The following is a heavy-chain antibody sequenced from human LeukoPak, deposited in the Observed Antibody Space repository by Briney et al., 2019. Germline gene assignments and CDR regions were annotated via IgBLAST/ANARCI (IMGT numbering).Heavy chain of an antibody. J-gene: IGHJ4*02. CDR1: GYTFPSFD. V-gene: IGHV1-18*01. Sequence: ASVKVSCKASGYTFPSFDISWVRQAPGQGLEWMGWISTYNGITNYAQKLQGRVTMTTDTSTSTAYMELRSLRYDDTAVYFCERVDRGGSGSGVIDYWGQGTLVTVSS. CDR2: ISTYNGIT. CDR3: ERVDRGGSGSGVIDY. D-gene: IGHD3-10*01.